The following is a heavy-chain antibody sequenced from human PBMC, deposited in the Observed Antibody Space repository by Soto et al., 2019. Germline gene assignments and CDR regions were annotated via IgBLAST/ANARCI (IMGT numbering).Heavy chain of an antibody. CDR3: ARDIVVVPAAAYYYYGMDV. J-gene: IGHJ6*02. V-gene: IGHV1-69*05. CDR1: GGTFSSHA. D-gene: IGHD2-2*01. CDR2: IIPIFGTT. Sequence: GASVKVSCKASGGTFSSHAISWVRQAPGRGLEWMGGIIPIFGTTNYAQKLQGRVTMTTDTSTSTAYMELRSLRSDDTAVYYCARDIVVVPAAAYYYYGMDVWGQGTTVTVSS.